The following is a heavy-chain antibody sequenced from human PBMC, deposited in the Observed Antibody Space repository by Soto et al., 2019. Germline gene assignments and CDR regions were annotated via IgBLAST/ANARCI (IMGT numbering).Heavy chain of an antibody. CDR1: GCSINNYY. V-gene: IGHV4-59*01. CDR2: IYYSGST. CDR3: ARRYGGNFDY. D-gene: IGHD1-26*01. Sequence: SETLSLTCTVSGCSINNYYWSWIRQPPGKGLEWIGYIYYSGSTNYNPSLKSRVTISVDTSKNQFSLKLSSVTAADTAVYYCARRYGGNFDYWGQGTLVTAPQ. J-gene: IGHJ4*02.